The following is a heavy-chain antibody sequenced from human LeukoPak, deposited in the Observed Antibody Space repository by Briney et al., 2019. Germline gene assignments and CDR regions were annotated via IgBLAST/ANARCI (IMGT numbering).Heavy chain of an antibody. CDR2: ISYDGSNK. Sequence: AGGSLRLSCAASGFTFSGYDMSWVRQAPGKGLEWVAVISYDGSNKYYADSVKGRFTISRDNSKNTLYLQMNSLRAEDTAVYYCARAPIVGAPGGYFDYWGQGTLVTVSS. D-gene: IGHD1-26*01. CDR3: ARAPIVGAPGGYFDY. J-gene: IGHJ4*02. CDR1: GFTFSGYD. V-gene: IGHV3-30-3*01.